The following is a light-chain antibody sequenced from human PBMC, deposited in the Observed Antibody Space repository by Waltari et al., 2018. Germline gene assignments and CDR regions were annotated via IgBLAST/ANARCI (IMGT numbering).Light chain of an antibody. J-gene: IGKJ2*02. CDR2: GAS. Sequence: EMVMTQSPASLSVSPGDRVTLSCRASQSIGSNLAWYQKRPGQAPRLLIYGASTRATGIPCRVTGSSSVTELTRTISGLESEDCAVYDWQQYNNWPPGCTFGQGTKLEIK. CDR1: QSIGSN. CDR3: QQYNNWPPGCT. V-gene: IGKV3-15*01.